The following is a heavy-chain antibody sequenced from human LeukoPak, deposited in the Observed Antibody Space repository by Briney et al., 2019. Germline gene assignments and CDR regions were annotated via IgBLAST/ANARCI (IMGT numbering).Heavy chain of an antibody. CDR3: ARAKRYYDSSGPSYYYYYYYMDV. D-gene: IGHD3-22*01. V-gene: IGHV4-34*01. Sequence: SETLSLTCAVYGGSFSGYYWSWIRQPPGKGLEWIGEINHSGSTNYNPSLKSRVTISVDTSKNQFSLKLSSVTAADTAVYYCARAKRYYDSSGPSYYYYYYYMDVWGKGATVTVSS. CDR1: GGSFSGYY. CDR2: INHSGST. J-gene: IGHJ6*03.